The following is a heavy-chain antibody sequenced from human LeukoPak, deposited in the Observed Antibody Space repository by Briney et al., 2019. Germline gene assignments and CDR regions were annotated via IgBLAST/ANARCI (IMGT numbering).Heavy chain of an antibody. V-gene: IGHV1-2*06. CDR1: GYTFTGYY. CDR2: INPNSGGT. CDR3: ASVRDTTIKNDAFDI. Sequence: ASVKVSCKASGYTFTGYYMHWVRQAPGQGLEWMGRINPNSGGTNYAQKFQGRVTMTRETSISTAYMELSRLRSDDTAVYYCASVRDTTIKNDAFDIWGQGTMVTVSS. D-gene: IGHD1-26*01. J-gene: IGHJ3*02.